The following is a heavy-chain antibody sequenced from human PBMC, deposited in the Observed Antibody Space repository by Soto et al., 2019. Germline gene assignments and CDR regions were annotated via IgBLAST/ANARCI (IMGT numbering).Heavy chain of an antibody. J-gene: IGHJ3*02. CDR2: IWYDGSNK. CDR3: AREYPAQREVLRYFDWTTADDAFDI. Sequence: PGGSLRLSCAASGFTFSSYGMHWVRQAPGKGLEWVAVIWYDGSNKYYADSVKGRFTISRDNSKNTLYLQMNSLRAEDTAVYYCAREYPAQREVLRYFDWTTADDAFDIWGQGTMVTVSS. CDR1: GFTFSSYG. V-gene: IGHV3-33*01. D-gene: IGHD3-9*01.